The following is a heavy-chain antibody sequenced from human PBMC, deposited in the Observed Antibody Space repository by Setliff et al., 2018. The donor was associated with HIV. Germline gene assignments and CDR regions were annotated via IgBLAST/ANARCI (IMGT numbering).Heavy chain of an antibody. V-gene: IGHV4-4*02. CDR3: ARDSSGVADYDFWSGRNWFDP. Sequence: LSLTCAVSGGSISSSNWWSWVRQPPGKGLEWIGEIDLSGSSNYSPSLKSRVTISVDKSRNQFSLNLNSVTAADTAVYYCARDSSGVADYDFWSGRNWFDPWGQGILVTVSS. D-gene: IGHD3-3*01. CDR2: IDLSGSS. J-gene: IGHJ5*02. CDR1: GGSISSSNW.